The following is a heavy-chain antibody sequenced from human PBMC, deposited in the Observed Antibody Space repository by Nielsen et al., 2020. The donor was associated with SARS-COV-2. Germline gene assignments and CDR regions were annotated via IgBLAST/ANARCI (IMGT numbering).Heavy chain of an antibody. D-gene: IGHD6-13*01. CDR1: GFTFTSSA. J-gene: IGHJ5*02. CDR3: ASGSIAAAGTDNWFDP. V-gene: IGHV1-58*02. Sequence: SVKVSCKASGFTFTSSAMQWVRQARGQRLEWIGWIVVGSGNTNYAQKFQERVTITRDMSTSTAYMELSSLRSEDTAVYYCASGSIAAAGTDNWFDPWGQGTLVTVSS. CDR2: IVVGSGNT.